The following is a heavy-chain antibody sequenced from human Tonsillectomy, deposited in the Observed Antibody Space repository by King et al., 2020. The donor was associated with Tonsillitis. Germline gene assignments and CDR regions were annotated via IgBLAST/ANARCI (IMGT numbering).Heavy chain of an antibody. CDR2: MNPNRGNT. D-gene: IGHD2-2*01. J-gene: IGHJ6*02. V-gene: IGHV1-8*01. CDR3: SRWADCCRTGCSHRMDV. Sequence: VQLVESGAEVKKPGASVKVSCKASGYTFSSYDINGVRQATGQGLEWMGWMNPNRGNTGYAQKFQGRVSMTRKTSISTAYMELSSLTSEDTAVYYCSRWADCCRTGCSHRMDVWVQGTTVTVSS. CDR1: GYTFSSYD.